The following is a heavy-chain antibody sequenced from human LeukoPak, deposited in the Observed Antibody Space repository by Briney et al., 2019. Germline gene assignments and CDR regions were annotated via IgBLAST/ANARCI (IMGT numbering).Heavy chain of an antibody. CDR3: ARQKGGYYDSSGYYQLDY. J-gene: IGHJ4*02. CDR2: INHSGST. V-gene: IGHV4-34*01. Sequence: SETLSLTCAVYGGSFSGYYWSWIRQPPGKGLEWIGEINHSGSTNYNPSLKSRVTISVDTSKNQFSLKLSSVTAADTAVYYCARQKGGYYDSSGYYQLDYWGQGTLVTVSS. D-gene: IGHD3-22*01. CDR1: GGSFSGYY.